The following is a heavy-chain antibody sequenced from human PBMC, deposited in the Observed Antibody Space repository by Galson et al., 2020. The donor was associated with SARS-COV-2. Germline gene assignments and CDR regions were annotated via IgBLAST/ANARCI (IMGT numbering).Heavy chain of an antibody. V-gene: IGHV3-43D*04. J-gene: IGHJ4*02. CDR3: AKAASPTAVAGTSLFD. Sequence: GESLKISCAASGFNFDDYAMHWVRQAPGKGLEWVSLISWDGGNTYYADSVKGRFTISRDNSKNSLYLQMNSLRVEDTALYYCAKAASPTAVAGTSLFDWGQGTLVTVSS. CDR1: GFNFDDYA. CDR2: ISWDGGNT. D-gene: IGHD6-19*01.